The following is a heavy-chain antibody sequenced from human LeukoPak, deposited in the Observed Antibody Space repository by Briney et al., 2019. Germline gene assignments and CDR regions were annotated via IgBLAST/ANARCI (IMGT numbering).Heavy chain of an antibody. J-gene: IGHJ4*02. CDR2: IDPTAGST. CDR1: RYTFSTYY. CDR3: ARDLWPNIAAAGESFDY. Sequence: ASVKVSCKASRYTFSTYYMHWVRQAPGQGLEWMGIIDPTAGSTTYAQKFQGRVTMTRDLSTSTVYMELRTLKSEDTAVYYCARDLWPNIAAAGESFDYWGQGTLVTVSS. D-gene: IGHD6-13*01. V-gene: IGHV1-46*01.